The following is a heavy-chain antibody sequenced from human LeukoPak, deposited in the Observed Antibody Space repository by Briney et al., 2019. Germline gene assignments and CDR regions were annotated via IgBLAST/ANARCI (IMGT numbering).Heavy chain of an antibody. CDR1: GGSISSYY. CDR3: ARGLLSSGYYTDY. J-gene: IGHJ4*02. V-gene: IGHV4-59*01. CDR2: IYYSGST. Sequence: PSETLSLTCTVSGGSISSYYWSWIRQPPGKGPEWIGYIYYSGSTNYNPSLKSRVTISVDTSKNQFSLKLSSVTAADTAVYYCARGLLSSGYYTDYWGQGTLVTVSS. D-gene: IGHD3-22*01.